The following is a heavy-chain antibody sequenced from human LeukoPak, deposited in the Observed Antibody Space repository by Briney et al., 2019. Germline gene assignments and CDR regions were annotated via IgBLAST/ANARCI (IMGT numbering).Heavy chain of an antibody. D-gene: IGHD2-21*01. V-gene: IGHV4-61*02. CDR2: IYTSGST. Sequence: PSETLSLTCTVSGGSISGGSYYWSWIRQPAGKGLEWIGRIYTSGSTNYNPSLKSRVTMSVDTSKNQFSLKLSSVTAADTAVYYCARDVLLGSREWFDYWGQGTLVTVSS. CDR1: GGSISGGSYY. J-gene: IGHJ4*02. CDR3: ARDVLLGSREWFDY.